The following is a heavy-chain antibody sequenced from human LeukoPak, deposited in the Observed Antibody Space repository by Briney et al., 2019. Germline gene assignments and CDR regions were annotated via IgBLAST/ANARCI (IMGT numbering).Heavy chain of an antibody. CDR2: IYNSGST. J-gene: IGHJ4*02. D-gene: IGHD3-10*01. Sequence: PSETLSLTCSVSGGSVSSRNYSWTWIRQPPGKGLEWIGYIYNSGSTKCNPSLKSRVTISVDTSKNQFSLKLSSVTAADTAVYYCATDRQVYGSGEYYFDYWGQGTLVGVSS. CDR3: ATDRQVYGSGEYYFDY. V-gene: IGHV4-61*01. CDR1: GGSVSSRNYS.